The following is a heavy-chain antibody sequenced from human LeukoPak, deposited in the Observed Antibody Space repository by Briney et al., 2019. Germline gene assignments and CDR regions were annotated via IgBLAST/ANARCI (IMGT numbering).Heavy chain of an antibody. CDR1: GYTFTSYD. D-gene: IGHD3-10*01. CDR2: MNPNSGNT. V-gene: IGHV1-8*01. J-gene: IGHJ5*02. CDR3: ARGPSMVRGVKYSNWFDP. Sequence: ASVKVSCKASGYTFTSYDINWVRQAPGQGLEWMGWMNPNSGNTGYAQKFQGRVTMTRNTSISTAYMELSSLRSEDTAVYYCARGPSMVRGVKYSNWFDPWGQGTLVTVSS.